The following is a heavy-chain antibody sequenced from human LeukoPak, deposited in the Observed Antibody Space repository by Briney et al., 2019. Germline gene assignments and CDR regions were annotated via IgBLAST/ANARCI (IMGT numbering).Heavy chain of an antibody. J-gene: IGHJ4*02. V-gene: IGHV3-33*01. CDR3: ARDVGNYASGTSYFDY. CDR2: IWYDGSKK. Sequence: GGPLRLSCVASGYTFSNHGRFGVRPAPAKGLEGVAIIWYDGSKKYYGDSVRGRFTISRDDSKTTLYLQMSSLSAEDTAVSYCARDVGNYASGTSYFDYWGRGSQVTVSS. CDR1: GYTFSNHG. D-gene: IGHD3-10*01.